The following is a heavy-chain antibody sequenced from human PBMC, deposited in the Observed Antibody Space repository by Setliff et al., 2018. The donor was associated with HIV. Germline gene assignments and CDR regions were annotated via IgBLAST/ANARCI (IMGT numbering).Heavy chain of an antibody. CDR1: GGSFSDYY. D-gene: IGHD5-12*01. V-gene: IGHV4-34*10. J-gene: IGHJ4*02. CDR2: INHSGST. Sequence: KTSETLSLTCAVYGGSFSDYYWSWIRQPPGKGLEWIGEINHSGSTNYSPSLKSRITISRDTSKNQFSLKLNSVTAADAAVYYCARSTPSVGYISEHWGQGTLVTVS. CDR3: ARSTPSVGYISEH.